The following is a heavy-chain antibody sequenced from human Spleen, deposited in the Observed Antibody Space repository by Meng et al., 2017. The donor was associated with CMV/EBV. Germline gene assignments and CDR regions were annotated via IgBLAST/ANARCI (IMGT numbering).Heavy chain of an antibody. V-gene: IGHV4-4*07. CDR3: ARDLPYENYYGSGSYPDY. J-gene: IGHJ4*02. CDR1: GGSISSYY. CDR2: IYTSGST. Sequence: VQLQESGPGLVKPSEPLSLTCTVSGGSISSYYWSWIRQPAGKGLEWIGRIYTSGSTNYNPSLKSRVTMSVDTSKNQFSLKLSSVTAADTAVYYCARDLPYENYYGSGSYPDYWGQGTLVTVSS. D-gene: IGHD3-10*01.